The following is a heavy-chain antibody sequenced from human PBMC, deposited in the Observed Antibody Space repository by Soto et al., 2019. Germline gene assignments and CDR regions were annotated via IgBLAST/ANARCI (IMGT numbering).Heavy chain of an antibody. D-gene: IGHD3-3*01. V-gene: IGHV3-23*01. CDR3: AKDRLLSDYGFWSGPENWFDP. CDR2: ISGSGGST. J-gene: IGHJ5*02. CDR1: GFTFSSYA. Sequence: PGGSLRLSCAASGFTFSSYAMSWVRQAPGKGLEWVSAISGSGGSTYYADSVKGRFTISRDNSKNTLYLQMNSLRAEDTAVYYCAKDRLLSDYGFWSGPENWFDPWGQGTLVTVSS.